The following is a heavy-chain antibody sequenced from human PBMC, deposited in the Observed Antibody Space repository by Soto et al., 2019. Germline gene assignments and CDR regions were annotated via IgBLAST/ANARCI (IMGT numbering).Heavy chain of an antibody. CDR3: ARADPDASVGY. CDR2: ISYSGST. J-gene: IGHJ4*02. CDR1: GGSMSSYY. Sequence: SETLSLTCTVSGGSMSSYYWTWLRQSPGRGLEWIGYISYSGSTYYNPSLKSRVTISADTAKNQFSLRMNSMIAADTAVYYCARADPDASVGYWGQGTLVTVSS. V-gene: IGHV4-59*01. D-gene: IGHD2-15*01.